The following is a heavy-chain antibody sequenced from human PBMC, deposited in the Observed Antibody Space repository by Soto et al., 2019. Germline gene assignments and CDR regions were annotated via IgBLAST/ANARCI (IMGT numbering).Heavy chain of an antibody. Sequence: GGSLRLSCAASGFTFSNAWMNWVRQAPGKGLEWVGRIKSKTDGGTTDYAAPVKGRFTISRDDSKNTLYLQMNSLKTEDTAVYYYTIDWVVLEWDLDAFDIWGQETMVTVSS. V-gene: IGHV3-15*07. J-gene: IGHJ3*02. CDR2: IKSKTDGGTT. CDR3: TIDWVVLEWDLDAFDI. CDR1: GFTFSNAW. D-gene: IGHD1-26*01.